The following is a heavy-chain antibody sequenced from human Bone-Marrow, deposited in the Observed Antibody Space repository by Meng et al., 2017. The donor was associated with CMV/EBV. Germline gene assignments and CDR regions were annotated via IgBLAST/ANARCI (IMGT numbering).Heavy chain of an antibody. V-gene: IGHV1-2*02. Sequence: ASVKVSCKASGYTFTDYYIHWVRQAPGQGLEWMGWIYPKSGGTNYAQKFQGRIIMTRETSISTAYMELSGLRSDDTAVYYCARVLLVTMVGGNWFDPWGQGTLVTVSS. CDR1: GYTFTDYY. D-gene: IGHD4/OR15-4a*01. CDR2: IYPKSGGT. J-gene: IGHJ5*02. CDR3: ARVLLVTMVGGNWFDP.